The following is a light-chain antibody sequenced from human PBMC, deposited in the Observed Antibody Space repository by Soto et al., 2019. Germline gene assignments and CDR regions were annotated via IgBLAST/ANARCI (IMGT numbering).Light chain of an antibody. V-gene: IGKV3-20*01. CDR3: QQYGSSPRT. J-gene: IGKJ1*01. CDR2: GAS. CDR1: QSVSSSY. Sequence: EIVLTQSPGTLSLSPGERATLSCRASQSVSSSYLAWYQQKPGQAPRLLIYGASSRATGIPDRFSGSGSGTDVTLTISRLEPEEFAVYYCQQYGSSPRTFGQGTKVDIK.